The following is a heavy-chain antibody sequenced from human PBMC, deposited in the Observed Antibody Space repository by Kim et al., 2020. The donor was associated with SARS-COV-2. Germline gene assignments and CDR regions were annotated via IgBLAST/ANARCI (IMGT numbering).Heavy chain of an antibody. Sequence: SETLSLTCTVSGGSISSYYWSWIRQPPGKGLEWIGHIYYTGSTNYNPSLRSRVTISVDTSKNQFSLKLSSVTAADTAVYYCATGTQYFQHWGQGTLVTVSS. CDR2: IYYTGST. CDR1: GGSISSYY. J-gene: IGHJ1*01. V-gene: IGHV4-59*13. CDR3: ATGTQYFQH.